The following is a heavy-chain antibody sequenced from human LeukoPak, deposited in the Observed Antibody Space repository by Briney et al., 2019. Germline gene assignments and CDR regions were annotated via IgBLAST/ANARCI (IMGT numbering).Heavy chain of an antibody. J-gene: IGHJ4*02. CDR2: IILNVGRT. CDR1: GFRFSDYY. V-gene: IGHV1-2*06. CDR3: ATDGGKHNFDY. D-gene: IGHD1-26*01. Sequence: ASVKVSCKASGFRFSDYYLHWVRQAPGQGLEWMGRIILNVGRTKYAQRFEGRVSMTRDTSISTAYMELIMQTSDDTAVYYCATDGGKHNFDYWGQGTLVTVSS.